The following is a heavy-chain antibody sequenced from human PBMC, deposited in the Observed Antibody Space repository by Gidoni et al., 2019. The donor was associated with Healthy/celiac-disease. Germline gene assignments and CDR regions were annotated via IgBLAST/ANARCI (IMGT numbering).Heavy chain of an antibody. CDR1: GFTFSDYY. V-gene: IGHV3-11*06. CDR2: ISSSSSYT. Sequence: QVQLVESGGGLVKPGGSLRLSCAASGFTFSDYYMSWIRQAPGKGLEWVSYISSSSSYTNYADSVKGRFTISRDNAKNSLYLQMNSLRAEDTAVYYCARDLLLYGSGHGYFDLWGRGTLVTVSS. CDR3: ARDLLLYGSGHGYFDL. J-gene: IGHJ2*01. D-gene: IGHD3-10*01.